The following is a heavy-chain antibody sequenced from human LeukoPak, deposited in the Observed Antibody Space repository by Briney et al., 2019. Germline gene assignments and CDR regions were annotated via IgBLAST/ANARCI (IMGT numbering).Heavy chain of an antibody. D-gene: IGHD3-22*01. J-gene: IGHJ4*02. Sequence: GGSLRLSCAASGFTFSSYWMSWVRQAPGKGLEWVSAISGSGGSTYYADSVKGRFTISRDNSKNTLYLQMNSLRAEDTAVYYCAKDRRITMIVGDYWGQGTLVTVSS. CDR2: ISGSGGST. V-gene: IGHV3-23*01. CDR3: AKDRRITMIVGDY. CDR1: GFTFSSYW.